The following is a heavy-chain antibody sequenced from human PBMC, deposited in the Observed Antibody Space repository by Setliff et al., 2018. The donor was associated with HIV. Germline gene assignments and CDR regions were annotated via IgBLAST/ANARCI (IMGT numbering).Heavy chain of an antibody. J-gene: IGHJ4*02. CDR1: GFSFSDYY. Sequence: PGGSLRLSCAASGFSFSDYYMTWARQAPGRGLEWVSYITSSGSTTHYGDSVRGRIKTKPNSYATAHAESVKGRFTISRDDSQNTAYLQMNSLRTEDTAVYYCARVPGRDYYDTSGDFDYWGLGTLVTVSS. V-gene: IGHV3-73*01. CDR3: ARVPGRDYYDTSGDFDY. D-gene: IGHD3-22*01. CDR2: IKTKPNSYAT.